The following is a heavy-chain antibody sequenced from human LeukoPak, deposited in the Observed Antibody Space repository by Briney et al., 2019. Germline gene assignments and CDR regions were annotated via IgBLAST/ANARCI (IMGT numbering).Heavy chain of an antibody. CDR3: ANLVGATNFYYYYGMDV. D-gene: IGHD1-26*01. CDR2: ISYDGSNK. Sequence: GSLRLSCAASGFTLSSYGMHWVRQAPGKGLEWVAVISYDGSNKYYADSVKGRFTISRDNSKNTLYLQMNSLRAEDTAVYYCANLVGATNFYYYYGMDVWGQGTTVTVSS. V-gene: IGHV3-30*18. CDR1: GFTLSSYG. J-gene: IGHJ6*02.